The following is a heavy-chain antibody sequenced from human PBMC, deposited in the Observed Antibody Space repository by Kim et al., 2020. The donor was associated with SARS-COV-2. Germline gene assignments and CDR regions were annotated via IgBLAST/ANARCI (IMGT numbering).Heavy chain of an antibody. CDR1: GFTFSTYW. CDR2: IKPDGRED. J-gene: IGHJ4*02. Sequence: GGSLRLSCAASGFTFSTYWMSWVRQAPGKGLEWVANIKPDGREDYYADSVKGRFTISRDNAKNSLYLQMNGLRVEDTAVYYCERQASWCFDHWGQGTLV. D-gene: IGHD2-15*01. CDR3: ERQASWCFDH. V-gene: IGHV3-7*03.